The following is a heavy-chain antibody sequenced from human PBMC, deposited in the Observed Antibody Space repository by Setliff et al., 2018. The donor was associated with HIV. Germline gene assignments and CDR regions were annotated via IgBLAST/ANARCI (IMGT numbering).Heavy chain of an antibody. CDR3: ARDRTRGITLGFDY. J-gene: IGHJ4*02. V-gene: IGHV3-23*01. D-gene: IGHD3-16*01. CDR2: ISGSADST. CDR1: GFTFSSHA. Sequence: GGSLRLSCAASGFTFSSHAMNWVRQAPGKGLEWVSGISGSADSTYSADSVKGRFTISRDSSKNTLYLQMNSLRAEDTAVYFCARDRTRGITLGFDYWGQGTLVTVSS.